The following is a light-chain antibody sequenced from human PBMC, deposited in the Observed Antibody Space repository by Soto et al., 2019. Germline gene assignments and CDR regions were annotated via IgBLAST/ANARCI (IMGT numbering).Light chain of an antibody. J-gene: IGLJ3*02. Sequence: QSALTQPPSVSGAPGQRVTSSCTGRSSNIGAIFDVHWFQQVPGTAPKLLIYGNYHRPSGVPDRFSGSKSGTSASLAITGLQVEDEADYYCQSYDNSLSAWVFGGGTQLTVL. CDR3: QSYDNSLSAWV. V-gene: IGLV1-40*01. CDR2: GNY. CDR1: SSNIGAIFD.